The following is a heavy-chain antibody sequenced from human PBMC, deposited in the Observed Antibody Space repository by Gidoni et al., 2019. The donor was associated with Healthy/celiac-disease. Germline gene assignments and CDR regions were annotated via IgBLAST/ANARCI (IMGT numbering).Heavy chain of an antibody. J-gene: IGHJ6*02. CDR2: IIPIRGRI. CDR1: GATFSSYT. Sequence: QVQLVQSGAEVKKPGSSVKVSCKASGATFSSYTISWVRQAPGKGLEWMGRIIPIRGRIKYAQKFQGRVTITADKSTSTAYRELSSLRSEDTAVYYCARDPSPNGMDVWGQGTTVTVSS. CDR3: ARDPSPNGMDV. V-gene: IGHV1-69*08.